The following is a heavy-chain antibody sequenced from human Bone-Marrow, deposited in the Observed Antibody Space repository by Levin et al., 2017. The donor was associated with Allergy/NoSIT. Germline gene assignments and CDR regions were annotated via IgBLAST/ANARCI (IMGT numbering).Heavy chain of an antibody. CDR1: GFTFSSYA. D-gene: IGHD2-2*01. CDR2: ISGSGGST. V-gene: IGHV3-23*01. J-gene: IGHJ6*02. CDR3: AKCPNIHRVVPAAMPYYYYGMDV. Sequence: GGSLRLSCAASGFTFSSYAMSWVRQAPGKGLEWVSAISGSGGSTYYADSVKGRFTISRDNSKNTLYLQMNSLRAEDTAVYYCAKCPNIHRVVPAAMPYYYYGMDVWGQGTTVTVSS.